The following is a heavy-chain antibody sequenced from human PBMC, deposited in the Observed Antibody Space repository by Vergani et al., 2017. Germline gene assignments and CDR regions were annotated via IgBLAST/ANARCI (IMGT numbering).Heavy chain of an antibody. D-gene: IGHD6-19*01. J-gene: IGHJ4*02. Sequence: EVQLVESGGGLVQPGGSLKLSCAASGFTFSGSAMHWVRQASGKGLEWVGRIRSKANSYATAYAASVKGRFTISRDDSKNTAYLQMNSLKTEDTAVYYCARSSYSSGWGYWGQGTLVTVSS. CDR1: GFTFSGSA. CDR2: IRSKANSYAT. V-gene: IGHV3-73*02. CDR3: ARSSYSSGWGY.